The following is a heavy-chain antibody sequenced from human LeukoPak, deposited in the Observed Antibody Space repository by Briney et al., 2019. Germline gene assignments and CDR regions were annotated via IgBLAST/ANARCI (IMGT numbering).Heavy chain of an antibody. Sequence: SGGSLRLSCAASGFTLSSYWMSWVRQAPGKGLEWVANIKQDGSEKYYVDSVKGRFTIYRDNAKNPLYLQMNSLRAEDTAVYYCARGFVGSYWGQGTLVTVSS. V-gene: IGHV3-7*01. J-gene: IGHJ4*02. D-gene: IGHD2-15*01. CDR3: ARGFVGSY. CDR2: IKQDGSEK. CDR1: GFTLSSYW.